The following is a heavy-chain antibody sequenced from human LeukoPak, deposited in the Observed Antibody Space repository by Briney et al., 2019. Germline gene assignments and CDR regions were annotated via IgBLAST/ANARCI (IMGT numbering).Heavy chain of an antibody. J-gene: IGHJ4*02. CDR1: GFTFSSYG. CDR3: AKDRYSSGWYGSDY. V-gene: IGHV3-33*06. D-gene: IGHD6-19*01. Sequence: PGRSLRPSCAASGFTFSSYGMHWVRQAPGKGLEWVAVIWYDGSNKYYADSVKGRFTISRDSSKNALYLQMNSLRAEDTAVYYCAKDRYSSGWYGSDYWGQGTLVTVSS. CDR2: IWYDGSNK.